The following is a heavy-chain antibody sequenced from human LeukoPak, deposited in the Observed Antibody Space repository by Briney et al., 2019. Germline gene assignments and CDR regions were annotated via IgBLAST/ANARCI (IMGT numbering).Heavy chain of an antibody. J-gene: IGHJ4*02. CDR2: ISASSSDI. CDR1: GFSFSTHT. CDR3: ASNFWTRRNIDY. V-gene: IGHV3-21*01. Sequence: PGGSLRLSCAASGFSFSTHTMNWVRQAPGKGLEWVSSISASSSDIYYADSVKGRFTISRDNAKNSVYLQMDSLRAYDTAVFYCASNFWTRRNIDYWGQGTLVTVSS. D-gene: IGHD3/OR15-3a*01.